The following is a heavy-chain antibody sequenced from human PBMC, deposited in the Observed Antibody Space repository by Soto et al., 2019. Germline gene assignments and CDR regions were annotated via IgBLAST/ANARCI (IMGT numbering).Heavy chain of an antibody. J-gene: IGHJ6*02. CDR3: AKDEGRYCSGGSCYRDYYYYGMDV. CDR1: GFTFSSYA. CDR2: ISGSGGST. V-gene: IGHV3-23*01. Sequence: EVQLLESGGGLVQPGGSLRLSCAASGFTFSSYAMSWVRQAPGKGLEWVSAISGSGGSTYYADSVKGRFTISRDNSKNTLYLQMNSLRAEDTAGYYCAKDEGRYCSGGSCYRDYYYYGMDVWGQGTTVTVSS. D-gene: IGHD2-15*01.